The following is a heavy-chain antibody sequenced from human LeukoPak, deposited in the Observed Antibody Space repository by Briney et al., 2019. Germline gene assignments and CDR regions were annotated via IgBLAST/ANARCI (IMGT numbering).Heavy chain of an antibody. D-gene: IGHD4-17*01. CDR3: ANKAGYGASEY. J-gene: IGHJ4*02. V-gene: IGHV3-23*01. Sequence: PGGSLRLSCGASGFIFSNFAMSWVRQAPGEGLEWVSTISGSGGDTYYAESVKGRFTISRDNSKNTLYLQMSSLRAEDTAVYYCANKAGYGASEYWGQGTLVSVSS. CDR1: GFIFSNFA. CDR2: ISGSGGDT.